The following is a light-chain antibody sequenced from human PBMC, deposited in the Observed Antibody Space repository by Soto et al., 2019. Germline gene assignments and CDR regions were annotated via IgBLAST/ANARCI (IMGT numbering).Light chain of an antibody. J-gene: IGLJ1*01. Sequence: QSALTQPPSASGSPGQSVTISCTGTSSDDGGYNYVSWYQQHPGKAPKLMIYEVSKRPSGVPDRFSGSKSGNTASLTVSGLQAEDEADYYCSSYAGSNNSYVFGTGTKLTVL. CDR1: SSDDGGYNY. CDR3: SSYAGSNNSYV. V-gene: IGLV2-8*01. CDR2: EVS.